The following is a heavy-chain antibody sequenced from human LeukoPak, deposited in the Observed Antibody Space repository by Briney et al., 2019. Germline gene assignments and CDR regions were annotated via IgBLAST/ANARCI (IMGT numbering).Heavy chain of an antibody. D-gene: IGHD1-7*01. CDR2: FFYSVNT. CDR3: ARGRNWKYLSHFDY. J-gene: IGHJ4*02. V-gene: IGHV4-39*07. CDR1: GVSITSSDYY. Sequence: NPSETLSLTCTDSGVSITSSDYYWAWIRQPPGKGLEWIGSFFYSVNTYYNPSLKSRVTISVDTSNNQLSLKLSYVTAADTAVYYCARGRNWKYLSHFDYWGQGTLVPVSS.